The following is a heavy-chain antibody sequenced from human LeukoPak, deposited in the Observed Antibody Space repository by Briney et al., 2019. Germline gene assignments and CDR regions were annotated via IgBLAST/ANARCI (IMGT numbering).Heavy chain of an antibody. D-gene: IGHD1-14*01. Sequence: ASVKVSCKASGYTFTSYYMHWVRQAPGQGLEWMGIINPSGGSTSYAQKFQGRVTMTRDTSTSTVYMELSSLRSEDTAVYYCARDGTGPSVAYYMDVWGKGTTVTVSS. CDR1: GYTFTSYY. CDR2: INPSGGST. CDR3: ARDGTGPSVAYYMDV. J-gene: IGHJ6*03. V-gene: IGHV1-46*01.